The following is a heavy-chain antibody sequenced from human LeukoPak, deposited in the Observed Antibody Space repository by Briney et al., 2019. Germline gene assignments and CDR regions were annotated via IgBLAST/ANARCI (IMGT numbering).Heavy chain of an antibody. CDR1: GFTFSSYS. Sequence: GGSLRLSWAASGFTFSSYSMNWVRQAPGKGLEWVSSISSSSSYIYYADSVKGRFTISRDNAKNSLYLQMNSLRAEDTAVYYCARDRAHSGDFDYWGQGTLVTVSS. D-gene: IGHD6-25*01. V-gene: IGHV3-21*01. CDR3: ARDRAHSGDFDY. J-gene: IGHJ4*02. CDR2: ISSSSSYI.